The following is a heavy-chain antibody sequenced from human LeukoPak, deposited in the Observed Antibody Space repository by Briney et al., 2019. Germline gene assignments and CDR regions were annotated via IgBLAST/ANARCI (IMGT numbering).Heavy chain of an antibody. Sequence: SETLSLTCTVSGGSISSSSYYWGWIRQPPGKGLEWIGSIYYSGSTYYNPSLKSRVTISVDTSKNQFSLKLTSVTAADTAVYYCASIQGQWLVPFEYWGQGTLVTVSS. V-gene: IGHV4-39*01. CDR1: GGSISSSSYY. J-gene: IGHJ4*02. D-gene: IGHD6-19*01. CDR2: IYYSGST. CDR3: ASIQGQWLVPFEY.